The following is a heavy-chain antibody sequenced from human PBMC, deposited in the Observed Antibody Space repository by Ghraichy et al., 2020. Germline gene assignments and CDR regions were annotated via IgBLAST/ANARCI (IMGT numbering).Heavy chain of an antibody. V-gene: IGHV4-39*01. Sequence: SETLSLTCTVSGDSISSSDYYWGWIRQPPGRGLEWIGSISYSGDTYYNPSLKSRVTISVDTSKKDFSLKLISVTAADTAVYFCARHPLNYGIHSVGIKFDYWGQGTLVTDSS. CDR1: GDSISSSDYY. D-gene: IGHD4-17*01. CDR3: ARHPLNYGIHSVGIKFDY. J-gene: IGHJ4*02. CDR2: ISYSGDT.